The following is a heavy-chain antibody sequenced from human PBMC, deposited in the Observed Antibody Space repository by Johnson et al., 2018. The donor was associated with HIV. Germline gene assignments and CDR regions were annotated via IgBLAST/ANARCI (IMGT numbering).Heavy chain of an antibody. CDR3: AKAIAVAGTGAFDI. J-gene: IGHJ3*02. V-gene: IGHV3-25*05. Sequence: VQLVESGGGLAKPAWSPRLSCAASQFTFSSYYMNCVRQAPGNGLELVGQVNPNGGGPYLIDPVKGRSTISRDNAKNSLFLQMNTVRAEDTAVYYCAKAIAVAGTGAFDIWGQGTMVTVSS. CDR2: VNPNGGGP. CDR1: QFTFSSYY. D-gene: IGHD6-19*01.